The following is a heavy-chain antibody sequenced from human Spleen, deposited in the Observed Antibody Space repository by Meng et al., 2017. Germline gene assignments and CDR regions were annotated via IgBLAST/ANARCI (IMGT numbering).Heavy chain of an antibody. Sequence: QVLLQYAGPGLLKPSETLPLSGAGAGGFISSGRYYWNWIRQPPGKGLEWIGSVYYSGITYYNPSLESRVTISVDTSKNQFSLKLSSVTAADTAVYYCARDLWELRYKAPFDPWGQGILVTVSS. CDR2: VYYSGIT. V-gene: IGHV4-39*07. CDR3: ARDLWELRYKAPFDP. D-gene: IGHD3-16*01. CDR1: GGFISSGRYY. J-gene: IGHJ5*02.